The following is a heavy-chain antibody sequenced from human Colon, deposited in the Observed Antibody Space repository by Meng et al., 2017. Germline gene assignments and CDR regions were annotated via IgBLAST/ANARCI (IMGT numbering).Heavy chain of an antibody. CDR3: GKREYISGLTY. J-gene: IGHJ4*02. CDR2: INPKSGGT. CDR1: GYTFTDYY. Sequence: QVGLVQSGAEVKKPGASVKVSCKASGYTFTDYYIHWVRQAPGQGLEWMGRINPKSGGTNSAQIFQGRVTMTRDTSISTVYMELTRLRSDDTALYYCGKREYISGLTYWGQGTLVTVSS. D-gene: IGHD6-19*01. V-gene: IGHV1-2*06.